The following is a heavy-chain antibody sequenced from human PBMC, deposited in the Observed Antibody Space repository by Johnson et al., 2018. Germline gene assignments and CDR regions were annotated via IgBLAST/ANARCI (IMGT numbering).Heavy chain of an antibody. Sequence: QVQLVESGGGVVQPGRSLRLSCAASGFTFSTYGMHWVRQAPGKGLEWVAVIWYDGTNKYYADSVKGRFTISRDNSKDTLYLQMNSLRAEDTAVYYCVRDEIAVVPGALDYYYGMDVWGQGTTVRVSS. J-gene: IGHJ6*02. V-gene: IGHV3-33*01. CDR3: VRDEIAVVPGALDYYYGMDV. D-gene: IGHD2-2*01. CDR2: IWYDGTNK. CDR1: GFTFSTYG.